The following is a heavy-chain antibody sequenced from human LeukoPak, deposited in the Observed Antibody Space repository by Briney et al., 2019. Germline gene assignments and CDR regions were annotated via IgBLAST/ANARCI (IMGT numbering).Heavy chain of an antibody. CDR1: GFTFDDYG. D-gene: IGHD6-19*01. CDR3: ARDLSSGWYVTDY. Sequence: GRSLRLSCAASGFTFDDYGMSSVRQAPGKWLEWVSGSNWDGGSTGHADCVKDRFTISRDNTKSSLYLQMNSLRAEDTALYYCARDLSSGWYVTDYWGQGTLVTVSS. V-gene: IGHV3-20*04. J-gene: IGHJ4*02. CDR2: SNWDGGST.